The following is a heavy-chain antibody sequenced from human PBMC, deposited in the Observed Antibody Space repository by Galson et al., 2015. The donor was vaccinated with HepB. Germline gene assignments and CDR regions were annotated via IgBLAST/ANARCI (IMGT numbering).Heavy chain of an antibody. V-gene: IGHV3-11*06. J-gene: IGHJ5*02. D-gene: IGHD3-22*01. CDR2: ISGYSYYT. CDR3: ARASWTYYDGSSAYSPTRTRSWFDP. Sequence: SLRLSCAASGFNFSDYYMSWIRQAPGKGLEGVPHISGYSYYTNYADSVKGRFTISRDNAKKSLYLQMNSLRADDTAMYYCARASWTYYDGSSAYSPTRTRSWFDPWGQGTLVTVSS. CDR1: GFNFSDYY.